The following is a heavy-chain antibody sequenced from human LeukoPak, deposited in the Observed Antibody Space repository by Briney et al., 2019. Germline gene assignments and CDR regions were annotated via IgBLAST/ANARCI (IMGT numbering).Heavy chain of an antibody. D-gene: IGHD1-20*01. CDR2: ISSSGSIK. CDR1: GFTFSSYS. V-gene: IGHV3-48*04. J-gene: IGHJ3*02. Sequence: GGSLRLSCAVSGFTFSSYSMNWVRQAPGKGLEWLSHISSSGSIKYYADSVKGRFTISRDNAKNSLYLQMNSLRAEDTAVYYCARDEYNWNVDAFDIWGEGTVVTVSS. CDR3: ARDEYNWNVDAFDI.